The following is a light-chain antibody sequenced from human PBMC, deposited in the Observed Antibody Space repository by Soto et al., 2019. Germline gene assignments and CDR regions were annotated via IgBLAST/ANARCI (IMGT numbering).Light chain of an antibody. CDR3: QQYGSYT. CDR1: QGISNY. CDR2: AAS. Sequence: IQMTQSPSSLSASVGDRVSIICRTSQGISNYLAWYQHKPGKLPYLLIYAASTLQSGVPSRFSGSGSGTDFTLTISRLEPEDFAVYYCQQYGSYTFGGGTKVDIK. V-gene: IGKV1-27*01. J-gene: IGKJ4*01.